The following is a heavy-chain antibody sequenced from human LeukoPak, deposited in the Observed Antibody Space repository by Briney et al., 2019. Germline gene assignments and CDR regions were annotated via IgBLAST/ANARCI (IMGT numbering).Heavy chain of an antibody. D-gene: IGHD1-26*01. Sequence: GGSLRLSCAASGFTFSSYGMHWVRQAPGKGLEWVAVISYDGSNKYYADSVKGRFTISRDNAKNTLYLQMNSLRAEDTAVYYCARAGATTGWFDPWGQGTLVTVSS. CDR2: ISYDGSNK. V-gene: IGHV3-30*03. CDR3: ARAGATTGWFDP. CDR1: GFTFSSYG. J-gene: IGHJ5*02.